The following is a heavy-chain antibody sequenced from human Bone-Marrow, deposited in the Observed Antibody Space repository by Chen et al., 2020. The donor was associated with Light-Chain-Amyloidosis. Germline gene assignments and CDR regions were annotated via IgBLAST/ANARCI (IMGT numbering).Heavy chain of an antibody. J-gene: IGHJ4*02. V-gene: IGHV1-46*01. D-gene: IGHD3-22*01. CDR1: GYTFSDYY. CDR2: ITPSGHST. CDR3: ARRDDYYDTNGSFFAY. Sequence: QVQLVQSGAEVRKPGASVKVSCKASGYTFSDYYMHWVRQAPGQGLEWMGEITPSGHSTSYPQKFQGRVTMTRDTSTSTLYMELSSLRSEDTAIYFCARRDDYYDTNGSFFAYWGQGTLVTVSS.